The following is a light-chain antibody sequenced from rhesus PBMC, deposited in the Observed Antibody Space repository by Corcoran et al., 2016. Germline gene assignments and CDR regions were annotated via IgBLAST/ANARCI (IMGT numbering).Light chain of an antibody. CDR1: SSVTTN. J-gene: IGKJ2*01. CDR3: QQGHSIPYS. CDR2: RIS. V-gene: IGKV3-42*01. Sequence: EIVLTQSPASMAVSQGERVTISCTASSSVTTNYLNWSQQKPGFPPRLLFYRISRLASGVPGRVSGSGSGTSYQLTIRGVETEDAANYYCQQGHSIPYSFGQGTKVEIK.